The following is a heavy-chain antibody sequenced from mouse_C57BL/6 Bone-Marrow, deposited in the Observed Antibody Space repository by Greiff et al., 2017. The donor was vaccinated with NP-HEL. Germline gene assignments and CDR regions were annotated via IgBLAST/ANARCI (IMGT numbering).Heavy chain of an antibody. D-gene: IGHD1-1*01. CDR3: AREVYYYGSSWYFDV. CDR2: IDPSDSYT. J-gene: IGHJ1*03. Sequence: QVQLQQPGAELVKPGASVKMSCKASGYTFTSYWMKWVKQRPGQGLEWIGEIDPSDSYTTYNQKFKGKATLTVDTSSSTAYMQLRSLTSEDSAVYYCAREVYYYGSSWYFDVWGTGTTVTVSS. V-gene: IGHV1-50*01. CDR1: GYTFTSYW.